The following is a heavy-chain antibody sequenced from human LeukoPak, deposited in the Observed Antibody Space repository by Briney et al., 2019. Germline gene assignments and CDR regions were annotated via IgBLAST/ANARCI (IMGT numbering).Heavy chain of an antibody. CDR3: AKGDSGSFRRGSYFDY. J-gene: IGHJ4*02. V-gene: IGHV1-46*01. Sequence: ASVKVSCKASGYTFTSYYMHWVRQAPGQGLEWMGIINPSGGSTSYAQKFQGRVTMTRDTSTSTVYMELSSLRSEDTAVYYCAKGDSGSFRRGSYFDYWGQGTLVTVSS. CDR2: INPSGGST. D-gene: IGHD1-26*01. CDR1: GYTFTSYY.